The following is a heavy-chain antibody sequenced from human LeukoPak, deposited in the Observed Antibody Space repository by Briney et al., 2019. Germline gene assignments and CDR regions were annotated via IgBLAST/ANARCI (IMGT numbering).Heavy chain of an antibody. V-gene: IGHV4-59*01. Sequence: SETLSLTCTVSGGSISSYYWSWIRQPPGKGLEWIGYIHYSGSTNYSPSLKSRVTISVDTSKNQFSLKLSSVTAADTAVYYCAREPTVTTWAPFDYWGQGTLVTVSS. CDR2: IHYSGST. CDR1: GGSISSYY. CDR3: AREPTVTTWAPFDY. D-gene: IGHD4-11*01. J-gene: IGHJ4*02.